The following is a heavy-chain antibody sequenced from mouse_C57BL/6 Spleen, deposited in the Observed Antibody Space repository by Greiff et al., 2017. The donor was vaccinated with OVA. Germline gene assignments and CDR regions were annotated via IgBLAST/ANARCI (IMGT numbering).Heavy chain of an antibody. J-gene: IGHJ2*01. CDR1: GYTFTSYW. CDR3: ARWYYGSSYGGDY. CDR2: IYPGSGST. V-gene: IGHV1-55*01. Sequence: QVQLQQPGAELVKPGASVKMSCKASGYTFTSYWITWVKQRPGQGLEWIGDIYPGSGSTNYNEKFKSKATLTVDTSSSTAYMQLSSLTSEDSAVYDGARWYYGSSYGGDYWGQGTTLTVSS. D-gene: IGHD1-1*01.